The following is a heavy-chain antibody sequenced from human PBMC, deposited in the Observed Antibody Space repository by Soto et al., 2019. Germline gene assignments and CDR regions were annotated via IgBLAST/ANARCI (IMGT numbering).Heavy chain of an antibody. CDR1: GGSISSSSYY. D-gene: IGHD3-3*01. CDR2: IYYSGST. V-gene: IGHV4-39*01. CDR3: ATPSGVGLIDY. J-gene: IGHJ4*02. Sequence: QLQLQESGPGLVKPSETLSLTCTVSGGSISSSSYYWGWIRQPPGKGLEWIGSIYYSGSTYYNPSLKSRVTISVDTSKNQFSLKLSSVTAADTAVYYCATPSGVGLIDYWGQGTLVTVSS.